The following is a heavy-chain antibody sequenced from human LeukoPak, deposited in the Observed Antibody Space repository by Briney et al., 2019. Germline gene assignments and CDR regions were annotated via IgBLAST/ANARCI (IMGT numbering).Heavy chain of an antibody. CDR1: GGSISSYY. Sequence: SETLSLTCTVSGGSISSYYWSWIRQPPGKGLEWIGYIYYSGSTNYNPSLKSRVTISVDTSKNQFSLQLSSVPAADTAVYYCARPQGYQLLDFEYWGQGTLVTVSS. D-gene: IGHD2-2*01. J-gene: IGHJ4*02. V-gene: IGHV4-59*01. CDR2: IYYSGST. CDR3: ARPQGYQLLDFEY.